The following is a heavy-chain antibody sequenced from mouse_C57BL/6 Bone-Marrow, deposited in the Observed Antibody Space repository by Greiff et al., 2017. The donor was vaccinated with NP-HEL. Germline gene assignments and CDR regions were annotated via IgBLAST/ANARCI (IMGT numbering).Heavy chain of an antibody. CDR2: INYDGSST. CDR1: GFTFSDYY. J-gene: IGHJ4*01. CDR3: AREGGLRRRTYAMDY. V-gene: IGHV5-16*01. D-gene: IGHD2-4*01. Sequence: EVQRVESEGGLVQPGGSMKLSCPASGFTFSDYYMAWVPQVPEKGLEWVANINYDGSSTYYLDSLKSRFIISRDKAKNILYLHMRSLKSEDTATYYCAREGGLRRRTYAMDYWGQGTSVTVSS.